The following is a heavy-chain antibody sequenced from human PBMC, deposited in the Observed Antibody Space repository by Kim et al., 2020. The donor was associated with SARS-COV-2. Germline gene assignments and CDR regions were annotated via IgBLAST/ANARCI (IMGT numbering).Heavy chain of an antibody. D-gene: IGHD6-6*01. J-gene: IGHJ4*02. CDR3: APEPHSSSSPGGNFDY. CDR2: ISWNSGSI. V-gene: IGHV3-9*01. Sequence: GGSLRLSCAASGFTFDDYAMHWVRQAPGKGLEWVSGISWNSGSIGYADSVKGRFTISRDNAKNSLYLQMNSLRAEDTALYYCAPEPHSSSSPGGNFDYWGQGTLVTVSS. CDR1: GFTFDDYA.